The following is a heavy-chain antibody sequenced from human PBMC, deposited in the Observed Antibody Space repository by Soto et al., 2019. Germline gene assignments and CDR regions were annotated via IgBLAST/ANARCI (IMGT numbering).Heavy chain of an antibody. CDR1: GYTFTGYY. V-gene: IGHV1-2*02. CDR2: INPNSGDT. Sequence: ASVKVSCKASGYTFTGYYVHWVRQAPGQGLEWMGWINPNSGDTYLAQRFQGRVSMNRDTSIGTAYMELRGLTSDDTAEYYCAKGGAIVAAGTRVYLYNAMDVWGQGTTVTVSS. D-gene: IGHD1-26*01. J-gene: IGHJ6*02. CDR3: AKGGAIVAAGTRVYLYNAMDV.